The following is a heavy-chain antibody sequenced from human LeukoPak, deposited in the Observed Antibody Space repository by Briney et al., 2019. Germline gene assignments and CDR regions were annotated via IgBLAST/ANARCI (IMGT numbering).Heavy chain of an antibody. V-gene: IGHV4-39*01. Sequence: SDPLPLTCTVSGGSISSSSYYWGWIRQPPEKGLEWIASIYYSGTTHYNPSHQSRVTMSVDTSKNQFSLKLRSVTAADTAVYYCARVNTQGVPSPWGQGILVTVSS. D-gene: IGHD2-15*01. CDR1: GGSISSSSYY. CDR3: ARVNTQGVPSP. CDR2: IYYSGTT. J-gene: IGHJ5*02.